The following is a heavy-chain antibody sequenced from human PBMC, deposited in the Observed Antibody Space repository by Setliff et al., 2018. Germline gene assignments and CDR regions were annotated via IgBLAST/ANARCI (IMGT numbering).Heavy chain of an antibody. V-gene: IGHV4-34*01. CDR1: GGSFSGYY. Sequence: KTSETLSLTCAVYGGSFSGYYWSWIRQPPGKGLEWIGEINHSGSTNYNPSLKSRVTISVDTSKNQFSLKLSSVTAADTAVYYCARGADTVVAPYDAFDIWGQGTMVTVSS. CDR2: INHSGST. D-gene: IGHD2-15*01. CDR3: ARGADTVVAPYDAFDI. J-gene: IGHJ3*02.